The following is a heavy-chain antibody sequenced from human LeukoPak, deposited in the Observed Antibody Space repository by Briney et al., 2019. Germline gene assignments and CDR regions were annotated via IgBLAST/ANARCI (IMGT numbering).Heavy chain of an antibody. D-gene: IGHD3-9*01. CDR1: GFSLSTSGVG. J-gene: IGHJ4*02. CDR2: IYWNDDK. Sequence: SGPTLVNPTQTLTLTCTFSGFSLSTSGVGVGWIRQPPGKALEWLALIYWNDDKRYSPSLKSRLTITKDTSKNQVVLTMTKMDPVDTATYYCAHRWREYDILTGYYLYYFDYWGQGTLVTVSS. CDR3: AHRWREYDILTGYYLYYFDY. V-gene: IGHV2-5*01.